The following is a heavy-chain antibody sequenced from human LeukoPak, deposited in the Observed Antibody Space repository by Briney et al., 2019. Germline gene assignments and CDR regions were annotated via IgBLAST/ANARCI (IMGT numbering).Heavy chain of an antibody. CDR3: ATEKVVTSTYHWLDP. CDR1: GNTFTGYF. Sequence: ASVKVSCQASGNTFTGYFMHWVRQAPGQGLEWMGWINPNSGGTNYAQKFQGRVTMTRDTSINTAYMHLTRLTSDDTAVYYCATEKVVTSTYHWLDPWGQGTLVTVSS. J-gene: IGHJ5*02. D-gene: IGHD2-21*02. CDR2: INPNSGGT. V-gene: IGHV1-2*02.